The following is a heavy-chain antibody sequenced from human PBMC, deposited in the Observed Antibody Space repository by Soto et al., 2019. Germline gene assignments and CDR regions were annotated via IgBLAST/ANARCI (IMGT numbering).Heavy chain of an antibody. V-gene: IGHV3-23*01. CDR2: ISGSGGST. D-gene: IGHD2-15*01. CDR1: GFTFSSYA. J-gene: IGHJ5*02. Sequence: PGGSLRLSCAASGFTFSSYAMSWVRQAPGKGLEWVSAISGSGGSTYYADSVKGRFTISRDNSKNTLYLQMNSLRAEDTAVYYCAKPRDCSGGSCYDDWFDPWGQGTLVTVSS. CDR3: AKPRDCSGGSCYDDWFDP.